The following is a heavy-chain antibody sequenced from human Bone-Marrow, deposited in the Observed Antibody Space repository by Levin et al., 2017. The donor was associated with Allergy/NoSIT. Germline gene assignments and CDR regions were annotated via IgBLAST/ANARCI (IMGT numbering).Heavy chain of an antibody. Sequence: SQTLSLTCTVSGGSISSYDWSWIRQPPGKGLEWMGYIYHTGSTNYNPALKSRVAISIDTSKHQFPLILTSATAADTAVYYFAREFPAITSEEAWFDPWGQGTLVTVSS. CDR1: GGSISSYD. CDR3: AREFPAITSEEAWFDP. J-gene: IGHJ5*02. V-gene: IGHV4-59*01. D-gene: IGHD1-14*01. CDR2: IYHTGST.